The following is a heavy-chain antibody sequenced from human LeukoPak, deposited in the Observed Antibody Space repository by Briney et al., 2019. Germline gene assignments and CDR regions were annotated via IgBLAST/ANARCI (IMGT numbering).Heavy chain of an antibody. CDR3: ARGRADRSVYRHLDS. CDR1: GFTFGDFS. J-gene: IGHJ4*02. Sequence: GGSLRLSCAASGFTFGDFSMTWVRQAPGKGLEWVANIKQDGEEKYYVESVKGRFTISRDDAKSSLFLQMHSLRAEDTAVYYCARGRADRSVYRHLDSWGQGTLVTVSS. CDR2: IKQDGEEK. D-gene: IGHD3-22*01. V-gene: IGHV3-7*01.